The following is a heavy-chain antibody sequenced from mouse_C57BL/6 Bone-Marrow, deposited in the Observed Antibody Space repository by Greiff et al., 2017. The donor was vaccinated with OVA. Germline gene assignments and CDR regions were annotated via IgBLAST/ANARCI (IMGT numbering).Heavy chain of an antibody. D-gene: IGHD2-1*01. J-gene: IGHJ1*03. CDR1: GFTFSSYG. Sequence: EVKLVESGGDLVKPGGSLKLSCAASGFTFSSYGMSWVRQTPDKRLEWVATISSGGSYPYYPDSVKGRFTISRDNAKNTLYLQMSSLKSEDTAMYYCARHNYGNPHWYFDVWGTGTTVTVSS. V-gene: IGHV5-6*01. CDR2: ISSGGSYP. CDR3: ARHNYGNPHWYFDV.